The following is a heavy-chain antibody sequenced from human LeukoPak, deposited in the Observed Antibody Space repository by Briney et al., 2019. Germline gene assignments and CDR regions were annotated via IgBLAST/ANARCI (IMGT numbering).Heavy chain of an antibody. Sequence: GASVKVSCKASGGTFSSYAISWVRQAPGQGLKWMGRIIPIFGTANYAQKFQGRVTITTDESTSTAYMELSSLRSEDTAVYYCARERMAGTLYYYYYYYMDVWGKGTTVTVSS. CDR3: ARERMAGTLYYYYYYYMDV. V-gene: IGHV1-69*05. CDR1: GGTFSSYA. J-gene: IGHJ6*03. D-gene: IGHD6-19*01. CDR2: IIPIFGTA.